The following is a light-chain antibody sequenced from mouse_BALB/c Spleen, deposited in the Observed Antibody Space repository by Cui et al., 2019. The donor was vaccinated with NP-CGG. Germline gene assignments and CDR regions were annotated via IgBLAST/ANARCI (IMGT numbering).Light chain of an antibody. CDR2: GTN. Sequence: QAVVTQESALTTSPGETVTLTCRSSTGAVTTSNYANWVQEKPDHLFTGLIGGTNNRPPGVPARFSGSLIGDKAALIITGAQTEDEALYFCALWYSNHWVFGGGTKLTVL. J-gene: IGLJ1*01. CDR1: TGAVTTSNY. CDR3: ALWYSNHWV. V-gene: IGLV1*01.